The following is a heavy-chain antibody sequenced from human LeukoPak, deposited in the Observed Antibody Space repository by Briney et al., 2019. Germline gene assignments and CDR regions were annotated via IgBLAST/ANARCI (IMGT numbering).Heavy chain of an antibody. CDR1: GFTFSSYA. CDR3: AKDEPDYYDSSGYRHYYNGMDV. J-gene: IGHJ6*02. D-gene: IGHD3-22*01. V-gene: IGHV3-23*01. CDR2: ISGSGGST. Sequence: GGSLRLSCAASGFTFSSYAMSWVRRAPGKGLEWVSAISGSGGSTYYADSVKGRFTISRDNSKNTLYLQMNSLRAEDTAVYYCAKDEPDYYDSSGYRHYYNGMDVWGQGSTVTVSS.